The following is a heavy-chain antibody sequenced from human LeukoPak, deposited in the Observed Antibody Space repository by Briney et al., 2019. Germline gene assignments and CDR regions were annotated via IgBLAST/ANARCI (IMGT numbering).Heavy chain of an antibody. Sequence: QPGGSLRLSCAASGFTFSSYAMSWVRQAPGQGLEWVSAITNSGDDTYYAASVNGRFTISRDNSKNTLYLEMSSLRAEDTAVYYCAKRRYERSGNFDYWGQGTLVTVSS. CDR1: GFTFSSYA. D-gene: IGHD3-22*01. CDR2: ITNSGDDT. CDR3: AKRRYERSGNFDY. V-gene: IGHV3-23*01. J-gene: IGHJ4*02.